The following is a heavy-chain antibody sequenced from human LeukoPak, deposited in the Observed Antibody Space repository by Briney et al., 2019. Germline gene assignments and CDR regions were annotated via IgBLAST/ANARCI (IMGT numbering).Heavy chain of an antibody. Sequence: SETLSLTCTVSGGSISTTNYYWGWIRQPPGRDLEWIGSIYSSGDTYYNPSLESRVTISVDTSKNQLSLKLTSATAADTSVYYCARHSGLRSPFDPWGQGTLVTVSS. J-gene: IGHJ5*02. CDR3: ARHSGLRSPFDP. CDR1: GGSISTTNYY. CDR2: IYSSGDT. V-gene: IGHV4-39*01. D-gene: IGHD3-3*01.